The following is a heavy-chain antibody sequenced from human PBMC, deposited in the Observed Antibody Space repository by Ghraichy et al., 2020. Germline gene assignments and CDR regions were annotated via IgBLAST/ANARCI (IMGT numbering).Heavy chain of an antibody. D-gene: IGHD3-22*01. CDR1: GYTFTSDG. V-gene: IGHV1-18*01. J-gene: IGHJ4*02. CDR2: INAYNGDT. CDR3: ARGRHRSGYYY. Sequence: ASVKVSCKASGYTFTSDGITFVRLSPVQRLEWMGWINAYNGDTSYAQNLQGRFTMTTETSRSTAYMELRSLRSDDTAVYFCARGRHRSGYYYWGQGTLVTVSS.